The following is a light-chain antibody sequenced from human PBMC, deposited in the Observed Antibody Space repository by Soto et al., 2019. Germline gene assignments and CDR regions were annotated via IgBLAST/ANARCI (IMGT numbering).Light chain of an antibody. J-gene: IGKJ2*01. V-gene: IGKV1-5*01. CDR1: ESIATW. Sequence: DVHMTQSPSTLSASVGDRVIITCRASESIATWWAWYQQKPGKAPKLLIYDASRLETGVPSRFSGGGSGTEVTLTVSGLQRDDFATYYCHQYNSFFGEGTKLEI. CDR2: DAS. CDR3: HQYNSF.